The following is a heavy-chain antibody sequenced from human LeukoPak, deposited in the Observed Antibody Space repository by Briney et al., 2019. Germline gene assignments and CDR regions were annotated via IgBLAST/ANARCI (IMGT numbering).Heavy chain of an antibody. CDR3: ARDLGIAAADLGY. CDR2: INPNSGGT. D-gene: IGHD6-13*01. V-gene: IGHV1-2*02. J-gene: IGHJ4*02. Sequence: SSVKVSCKASGYTFTGYYLHWVRQAPGQGLEWMEWINPNSGGTNYAQKFQGRVTMTRGTSISTAYMELSRLRSDDTAVYYCARDLGIAAADLGYWGQGTLVTVSS. CDR1: GYTFTGYY.